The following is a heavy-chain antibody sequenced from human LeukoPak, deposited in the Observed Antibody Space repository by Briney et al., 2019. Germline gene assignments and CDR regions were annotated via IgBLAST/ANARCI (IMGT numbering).Heavy chain of an antibody. J-gene: IGHJ4*02. Sequence: GGSLRLSCAVSGFAFSSYAMSWVRQAPGKGLEWVSAISGTGDSTYPADSVKGRFTISRDNSKNTLYLQMNSLRVEDTAVYYCAKAPDYWGQGTLVTVSS. CDR1: GFAFSSYA. V-gene: IGHV3-23*01. CDR3: AKAPDY. CDR2: ISGTGDST.